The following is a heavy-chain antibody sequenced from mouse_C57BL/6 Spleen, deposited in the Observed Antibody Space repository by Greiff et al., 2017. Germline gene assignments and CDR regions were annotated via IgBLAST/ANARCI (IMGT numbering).Heavy chain of an antibody. CDR3: TTRGQNYFDY. CDR2: IDPENGDT. CDR1: GFNIKDDY. Sequence: VQLQQSGAELVRPGASVKLSCTASGFNIKDDYMHWVKQRPEQGLEWIGWIDPENGDTEYASKFQGKATITADTSSNTAYLQLSSLTSEDTAVYYCTTRGQNYFDYWGQGTTLTVSA. J-gene: IGHJ2*01. V-gene: IGHV14-4*01.